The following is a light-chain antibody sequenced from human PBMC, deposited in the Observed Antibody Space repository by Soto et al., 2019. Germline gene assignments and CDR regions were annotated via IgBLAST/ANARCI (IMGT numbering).Light chain of an antibody. CDR3: AAWDDSLNGNWV. J-gene: IGLJ3*02. CDR2: TND. Sequence: QSVLTQPPSASGTPGQRVIISCSGSSSNIGTNTVNWYKQLPGTAPKLLIYTNDQRPSGVPDRFSGSKSGTSASLAISGLQSEDEAYYYCAAWDDSLNGNWVFGGGTKVTVL. V-gene: IGLV1-44*01. CDR1: SSNIGTNT.